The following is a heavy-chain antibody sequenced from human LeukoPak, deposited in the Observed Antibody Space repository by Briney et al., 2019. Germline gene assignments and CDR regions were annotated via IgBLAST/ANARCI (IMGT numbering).Heavy chain of an antibody. V-gene: IGHV4-34*01. CDR2: INHSGST. CDR1: RGSFSGYY. J-gene: IGHJ4*02. CDR3: ARGLSRTPPGGY. Sequence: PSETLSLTCAVYRGSFSGYYWSWIRQPPGKGLDWIGEINHSGSTNYNPSLKSRVTMSVDTSKNQFSLKLNSVTAADTAVYYCARGLSRTPPGGYWGQGTLVTVSS. D-gene: IGHD2-2*01.